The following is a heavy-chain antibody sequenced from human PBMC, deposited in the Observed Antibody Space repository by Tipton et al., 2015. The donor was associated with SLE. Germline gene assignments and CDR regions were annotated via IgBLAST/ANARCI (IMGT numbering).Heavy chain of an antibody. CDR3: ARGLRITMVRGVPFDY. CDR2: TYFSGST. V-gene: IGHV4-39*07. Sequence: TLSLTCTVSGGSISSSDDYWGWIRQSPGKELEWIGSTYFSGSTYYNPSLKSRVTTSVDMSKNQFSLKLSSVTAADTAVYYCARGLRITMVRGVPFDYWGQGTLVTVSS. CDR1: GGSISSSDDY. J-gene: IGHJ4*02. D-gene: IGHD3-10*01.